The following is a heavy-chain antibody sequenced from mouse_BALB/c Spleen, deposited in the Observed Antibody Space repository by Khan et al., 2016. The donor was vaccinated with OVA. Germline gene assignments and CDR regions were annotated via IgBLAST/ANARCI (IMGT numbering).Heavy chain of an antibody. V-gene: IGHV3-2*02. D-gene: IGHD1-2*01. CDR3: ARTARIKY. Sequence: EVQLQESGPGLVKPSQSLSLTCTVTGYSITSGYGWNWIRQFPGNKLDWMAYISYSGSTNYNPSLKGRISITRDTSKNQFFLQLNSVTTEDTATYYCARTARIKYWGQGTTLTVSS. CDR1: GYSITSGYG. CDR2: ISYSGST. J-gene: IGHJ2*01.